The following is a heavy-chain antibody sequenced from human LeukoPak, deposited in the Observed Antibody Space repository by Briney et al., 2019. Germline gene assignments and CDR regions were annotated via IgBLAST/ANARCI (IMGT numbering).Heavy chain of an antibody. V-gene: IGHV4-61*02. CDR2: IYTSGST. J-gene: IGHJ6*03. CDR1: GGSISSGSYY. CDR3: ARGNGYYYYMDV. D-gene: IGHD1-1*01. Sequence: SETLSLTCTVFGGSISSGSYYWSWIRQPAGKGLEWIGRIYTSGSTNYNPSLKSRVTISVDTSKNQFSLKLSSVTAADTAVYYCARGNGYYYYMDVWGKGTTVTVSS.